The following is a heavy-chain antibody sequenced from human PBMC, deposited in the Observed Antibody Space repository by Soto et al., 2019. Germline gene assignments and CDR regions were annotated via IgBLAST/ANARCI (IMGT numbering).Heavy chain of an antibody. J-gene: IGHJ5*02. CDR3: ARDLLYCSGGSCYYGDNWFEP. CDR2: ISSSSSTI. CDR1: GFTFSSYS. V-gene: IGHV3-48*01. D-gene: IGHD2-15*01. Sequence: GGSLRLSCAASGFTFSSYSMNWVRQAPGKGLEWVSYISSSSSTIYYADSVKGRFTISRDNAKNSLYLQMNSLRAEDTAVYYCARDLLYCSGGSCYYGDNWFEPWGQGTLVTVSS.